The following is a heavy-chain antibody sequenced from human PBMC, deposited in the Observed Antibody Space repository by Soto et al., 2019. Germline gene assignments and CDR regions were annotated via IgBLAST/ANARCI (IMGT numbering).Heavy chain of an antibody. Sequence: PSETLSLTCTFSGGSISSGGYYWSWIRQNPGKGLEWIGYIYCSGSTYNNPALKSRVTISVDTSKNRFSLKLSSVTAADTAVYYWASCPHIQLWSYPSDYWGQGTLVTVSS. CDR3: ASCPHIQLWSYPSDY. CDR2: IYCSGST. CDR1: GGSISSGGYY. D-gene: IGHD5-18*01. J-gene: IGHJ4*02. V-gene: IGHV4-31*03.